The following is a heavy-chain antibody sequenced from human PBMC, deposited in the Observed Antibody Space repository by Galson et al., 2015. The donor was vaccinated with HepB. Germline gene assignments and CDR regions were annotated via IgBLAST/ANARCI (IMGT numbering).Heavy chain of an antibody. CDR3: SRDYGDYGEHYFDY. J-gene: IGHJ4*01. D-gene: IGHD4-17*01. CDR2: IRTKTNTYAT. Sequence: SLRLSCAASGFTFSGSAMHWVRQASGKGLEWVGHIRTKTNTYATAYAASVKGRFTISRDDSKNTAYLQMNSLTTEDTAVYYCSRDYGDYGEHYFDYWGRGTLVTVSS. CDR1: GFTFSGSA. V-gene: IGHV3-73*01.